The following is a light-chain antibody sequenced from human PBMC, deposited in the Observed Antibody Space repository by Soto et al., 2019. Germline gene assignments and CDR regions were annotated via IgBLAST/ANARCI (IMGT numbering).Light chain of an antibody. Sequence: EIVMTQSPATLSVSPGDSVALSCRATQTISSNLAWYQQKPGQAPRLLIYGASTRATGIPARFSGSGYGTAFPLTISSLQSGDLAVSSCQQSTNWPPLTSGGGTKVEIK. J-gene: IGKJ4*01. CDR1: QTISSN. CDR2: GAS. CDR3: QQSTNWPPLT. V-gene: IGKV3D-15*01.